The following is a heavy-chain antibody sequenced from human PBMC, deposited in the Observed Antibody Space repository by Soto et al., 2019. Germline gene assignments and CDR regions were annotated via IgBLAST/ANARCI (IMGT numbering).Heavy chain of an antibody. D-gene: IGHD3-3*01. CDR3: ARGQRFSDWFDP. Sequence: SETLSLTCTVTGGAISGYCWTWIRQSDGEGLEWIGRIYSSGSTNYNPSLKSRVTISLDTSMNYFSLRLSSVTAADTAVYYCARGQRFSDWFDPWGQGTLVTVSS. V-gene: IGHV4-4*07. CDR2: IYSSGST. CDR1: GGAISGYC. J-gene: IGHJ5*02.